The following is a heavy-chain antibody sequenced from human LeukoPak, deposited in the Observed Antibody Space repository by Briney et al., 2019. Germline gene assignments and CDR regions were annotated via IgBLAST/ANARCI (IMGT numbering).Heavy chain of an antibody. D-gene: IGHD6-19*01. Sequence: GGSLRLSCAASGFTLDNAWMSWVRQAPGKGLEWVGRIKSKTDGGTTDYAAPVKGRFNISKDDSKNTLYLQMNSLRAEDTAVYYCAKQRKEQWLVLFGYWGQGTLVTVSS. J-gene: IGHJ4*02. CDR1: GFTLDNAW. CDR3: AKQRKEQWLVLFGY. V-gene: IGHV3-15*01. CDR2: IKSKTDGGTT.